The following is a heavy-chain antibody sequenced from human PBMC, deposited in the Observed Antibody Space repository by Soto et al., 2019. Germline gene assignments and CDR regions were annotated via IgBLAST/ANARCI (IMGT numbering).Heavy chain of an antibody. J-gene: IGHJ6*02. CDR1: GGSVSGGTSY. CDR3: AKHDYGDYKPQTNYYYYGMDV. Sequence: SETLSLTCTVSGGSVSGGTSYWSWIRQPPGKGLEWIANTYYRGSTMSNPSLKSRVTISIDTSKNQFSLKLSSVTAADTAVYYCAKHDYGDYKPQTNYYYYGMDVWGQGTTVTVSS. CDR2: TYYRGST. D-gene: IGHD4-17*01. V-gene: IGHV4-61*01.